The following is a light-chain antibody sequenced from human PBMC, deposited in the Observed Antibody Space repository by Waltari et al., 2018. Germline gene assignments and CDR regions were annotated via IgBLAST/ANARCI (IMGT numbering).Light chain of an antibody. V-gene: IGKV1-5*03. Sequence: DIQMTQSPSSLSASVGDRVTITCRASQSISNWLAWYQQKPGKAPILLIYKASILKSGVPSRFSGSGSVTQFTLTISSLQPSYFATYYCQQYNTYSSFGQGTKLEIK. J-gene: IGKJ2*01. CDR1: QSISNW. CDR2: KAS. CDR3: QQYNTYSS.